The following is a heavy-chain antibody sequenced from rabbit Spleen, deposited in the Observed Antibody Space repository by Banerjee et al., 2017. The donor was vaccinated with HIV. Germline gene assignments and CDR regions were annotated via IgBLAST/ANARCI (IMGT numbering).Heavy chain of an antibody. V-gene: IGHV1S45*01. J-gene: IGHJ4*01. D-gene: IGHD1-1*01. CDR2: IYTGNYKT. Sequence: QEQLVESGGGLVKPGASLTLTCKASGFDFSSSYDMCWVRQAPGKGLEWIGCIYTGNYKTYYAGWAKGRFTFSKTSSTTVTLEVTSLTAADTATYFCARDLTDVIGWNFAWWGPGTLVTV. CDR1: GFDFSSSYD. CDR3: ARDLTDVIGWNFAW.